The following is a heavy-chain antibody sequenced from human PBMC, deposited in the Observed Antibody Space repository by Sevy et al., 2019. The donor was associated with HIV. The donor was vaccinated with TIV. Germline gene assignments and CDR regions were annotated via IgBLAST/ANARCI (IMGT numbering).Heavy chain of an antibody. V-gene: IGHV4-34*01. CDR1: GGSFSGYY. J-gene: IGHJ3*02. Sequence: SETLSLTCAVYGGSFSGYYWSWIRQPPGKGLEWIGEINHSGSTNYNPSLKSRVTISVDTSKNQFSLMLGSVTAADTAVYYCARSPAYCSGGSCYPAAFDIWGQGTMVTVSS. CDR2: INHSGST. CDR3: ARSPAYCSGGSCYPAAFDI. D-gene: IGHD2-15*01.